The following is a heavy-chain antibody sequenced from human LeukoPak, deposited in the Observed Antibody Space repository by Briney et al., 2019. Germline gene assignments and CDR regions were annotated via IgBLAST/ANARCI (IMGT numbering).Heavy chain of an antibody. CDR2: ISGSGGST. CDR3: ASGRYCSSTSCRDY. CDR1: GFTFSSYA. J-gene: IGHJ4*02. Sequence: TGASLRLSCAASGFTFSSYAMSWVRQAPGKGLEWVSAISGSGGSTYYADSVKGRFTISRDNSKNTLYLQMNGLRAEDTAVYYCASGRYCSSTSCRDYWGQGTLVTVSS. V-gene: IGHV3-23*01. D-gene: IGHD2-2*01.